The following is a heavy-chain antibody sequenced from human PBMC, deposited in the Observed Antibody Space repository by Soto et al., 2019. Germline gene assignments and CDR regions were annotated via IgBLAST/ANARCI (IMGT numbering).Heavy chain of an antibody. J-gene: IGHJ3*02. Sequence: QVQLHESGPGLVKPSETLSLTCAVSGGGITSYYWNWIRQPPGKGLEWIGYIYFTGTTKYNPSLTSRVSNSIDTSTRRFSLNLTSVTAADAAVYYCARRHGDHSTFAFDIWSQGTLVTVSS. CDR2: IYFTGTT. D-gene: IGHD4-17*01. CDR1: GGGITSYY. CDR3: ARRHGDHSTFAFDI. V-gene: IGHV4-59*08.